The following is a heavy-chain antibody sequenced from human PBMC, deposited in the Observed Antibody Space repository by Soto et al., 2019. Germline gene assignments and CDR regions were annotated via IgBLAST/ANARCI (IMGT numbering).Heavy chain of an antibody. CDR3: ARGLGDSYGSAY. CDR1: GYTFTSYG. V-gene: IGHV1-18*01. Sequence: QVQLVQSGAEVKKPGASVKVSCKASGYTFTSYGISWVRQAPGQGLEWMGWISAYNGNTNSAQKLQGRVTMTTYTVTSTVYMEQRSLRSDDTAVYYWARGLGDSYGSAYWGKGTLVTVSS. CDR2: ISAYNGNT. D-gene: IGHD5-18*01. J-gene: IGHJ4*02.